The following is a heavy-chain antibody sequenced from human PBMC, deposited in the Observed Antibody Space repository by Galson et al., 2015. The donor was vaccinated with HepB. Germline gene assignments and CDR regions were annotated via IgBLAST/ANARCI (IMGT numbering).Heavy chain of an antibody. V-gene: IGHV3-30*18. CDR3: AKGGTSLSYQLLVDYFYYAMDV. Sequence: SLRLSCAASGFSFSAYGMHWVRQVPGKGLEWVAIISYDGMNEYYAESVKGRFTISRDNSKNKVFLQMESLRTEDTALYYCAKGGTSLSYQLLVDYFYYAMDVWGRGTTVTVSS. CDR1: GFSFSAYG. D-gene: IGHD1-1*01. CDR2: ISYDGMNE. J-gene: IGHJ6*02.